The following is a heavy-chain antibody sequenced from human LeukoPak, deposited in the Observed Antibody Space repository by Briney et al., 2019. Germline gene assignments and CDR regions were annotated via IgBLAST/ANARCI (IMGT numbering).Heavy chain of an antibody. V-gene: IGHV4-39*01. Sequence: SETLSLTCTVSGGSISSSSYYWGWIRQPPGKGLEWIGSIYYSGSTYYNPSLKSRVTISVDTSKNQFSLKLSSVTAADTAVYYCARQVYYDFWSGYYIFDYWGQGTLATVSS. D-gene: IGHD3-3*01. CDR2: IYYSGST. J-gene: IGHJ4*02. CDR1: GGSISSSSYY. CDR3: ARQVYYDFWSGYYIFDY.